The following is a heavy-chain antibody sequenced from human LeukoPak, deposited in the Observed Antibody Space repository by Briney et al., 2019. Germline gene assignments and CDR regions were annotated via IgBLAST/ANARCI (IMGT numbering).Heavy chain of an antibody. CDR1: GGYISSYY. J-gene: IGHJ5*02. Sequence: SETLSLTCTVSGGYISSYYWSWIRQSPGKGLEWIGYIYYSGSTNWNPSLKSRVTISVDTSKNQFSLKLSSVTAADTAVYYCARQRPYYYDGSGYYDPWGQGILVTVSS. V-gene: IGHV4-59*08. D-gene: IGHD3-22*01. CDR2: IYYSGST. CDR3: ARQRPYYYDGSGYYDP.